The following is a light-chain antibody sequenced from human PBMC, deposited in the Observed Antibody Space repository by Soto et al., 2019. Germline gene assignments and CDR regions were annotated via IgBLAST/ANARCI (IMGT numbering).Light chain of an antibody. Sequence: EIVLTQSPATLSLSPGERATLSCRASQSVSRHLAWYQQKPGQAPRLLVYDASNRATGIPARFSGSGSGTDFTRTISSLEPEDVAVYYCQQRSNWPGTFGQGTKVEIK. CDR3: QQRSNWPGT. V-gene: IGKV3-11*01. CDR1: QSVSRH. J-gene: IGKJ1*01. CDR2: DAS.